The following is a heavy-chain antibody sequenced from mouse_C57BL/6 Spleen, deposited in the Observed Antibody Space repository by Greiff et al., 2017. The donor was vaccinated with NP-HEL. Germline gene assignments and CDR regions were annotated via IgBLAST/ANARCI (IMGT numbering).Heavy chain of an antibody. D-gene: IGHD1-1*01. V-gene: IGHV5-4*01. CDR2: ISDGGSYT. J-gene: IGHJ2*01. Sequence: EVQLVESGGGLVKPGGSLKLSCAASGFTFSSYAMSWVRQTPEKRLEWVATISDGGSYTYYPDNVKGRFTISRDNAKNNLYLQMSQLKSEDTAMYYCAREEITAVVFDYWGQGTTLTVSS. CDR1: GFTFSSYA. CDR3: AREEITAVVFDY.